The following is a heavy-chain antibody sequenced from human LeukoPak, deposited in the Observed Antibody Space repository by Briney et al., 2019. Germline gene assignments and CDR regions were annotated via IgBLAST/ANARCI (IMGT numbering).Heavy chain of an antibody. D-gene: IGHD6-19*01. CDR2: ISSSGSTI. V-gene: IGHV3-48*03. J-gene: IGHJ4*02. Sequence: GGSLRLSCAASGFTFSSYEMNWVRQAPGKGLEWVSYISSSGSTIYYADSVKGRFTISRDNSKNTLYLQMNSLRAEDTAVYYCAKGLGLYTHFDYWGQGTLVTVSS. CDR1: GFTFSSYE. CDR3: AKGLGLYTHFDY.